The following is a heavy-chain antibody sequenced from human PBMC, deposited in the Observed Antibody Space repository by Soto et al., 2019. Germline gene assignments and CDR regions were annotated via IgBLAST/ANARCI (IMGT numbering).Heavy chain of an antibody. CDR1: GYTFTSYY. Sequence: SVKVSCKASGYTFTSYYMYWARQAPGQGLEWMGIINPSGGSTSYAQKFQGRVTMTRDTSTSTVYMELSSLRSEDTAVYYCARDRDAAVDAFDIWGQGTMVTVS. V-gene: IGHV1-46*03. CDR3: ARDRDAAVDAFDI. J-gene: IGHJ3*02. CDR2: INPSGGST. D-gene: IGHD6-13*01.